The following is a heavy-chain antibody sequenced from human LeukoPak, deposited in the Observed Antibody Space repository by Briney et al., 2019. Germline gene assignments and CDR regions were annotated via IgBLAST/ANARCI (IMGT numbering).Heavy chain of an antibody. V-gene: IGHV3-33*06. CDR2: IWYDGSNK. Sequence: GGSLRLSCTASGFTFSDYGMHWVRQPPGKGLEWVAIIWYDGSNKTYEDSVKGRFTISRDNSKNTLYLQMNSLRAEDTAVYYCAKRGITGQGYYFDYWGQGTLVTVSS. CDR1: GFTFSDYG. D-gene: IGHD3-10*01. J-gene: IGHJ4*02. CDR3: AKRGITGQGYYFDY.